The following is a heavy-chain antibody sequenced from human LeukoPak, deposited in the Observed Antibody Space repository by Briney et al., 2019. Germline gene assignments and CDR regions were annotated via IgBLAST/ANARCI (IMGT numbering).Heavy chain of an antibody. CDR2: INYSGST. Sequence: SETLSLTCDVSGDSISSNCWTWIRQPPGKGLEWIGYINYSGSTKCNPSLQSRVTMSVASSKRQFSLKLSCITTADTAVYYCARGLVSVPRSALHIWGQGTTVTVSS. V-gene: IGHV4-59*01. D-gene: IGHD2-8*02. CDR1: GDSISSNC. CDR3: ARGLVSVPRSALHI. J-gene: IGHJ3*02.